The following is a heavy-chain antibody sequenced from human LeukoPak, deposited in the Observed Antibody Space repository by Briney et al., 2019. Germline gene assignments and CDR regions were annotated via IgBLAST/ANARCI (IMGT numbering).Heavy chain of an antibody. Sequence: PGGSLRLSCAASGFTFSSYTMNWVRQAPGKGLEWVSYISNSSSTIYYADSVKGRFTISRDNAKNSLYLQMNSLRAEDTAVYYCARPRANWGSGYGMDVWGQGTTVTVSS. CDR2: ISNSSSTI. D-gene: IGHD7-27*01. J-gene: IGHJ6*02. V-gene: IGHV3-48*04. CDR1: GFTFSSYT. CDR3: ARPRANWGSGYGMDV.